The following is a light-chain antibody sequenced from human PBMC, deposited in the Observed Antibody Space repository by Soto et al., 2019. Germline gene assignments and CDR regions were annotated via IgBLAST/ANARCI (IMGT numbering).Light chain of an antibody. CDR3: QQSHTSPPT. V-gene: IGKV1-39*01. CDR1: QSISSF. J-gene: IGKJ1*01. CDR2: AAS. Sequence: DIQMTQSPSSLSASAGDRVTITCRASQSISSFLNWYQQKPGKAPKLLIYAASSLQSGVPSKFSVSGSGTDFTLTISSLQPEDFATYYCQQSHTSPPTFGLGTKVEIK.